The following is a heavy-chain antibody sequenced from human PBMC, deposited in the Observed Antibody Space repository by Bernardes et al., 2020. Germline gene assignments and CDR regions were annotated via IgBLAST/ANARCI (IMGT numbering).Heavy chain of an antibody. Sequence: GGSLRLSCAASGFTFSSYAMSWVRQAPGKGLEWVSAISGSGGSTYYADSVKGRFTISRDNSKNTLYLQMNSLRAEDTAVYYCAKVQKDIVVVVAAVPPYYFDYWGQGTLVTVSS. CDR3: AKVQKDIVVVVAAVPPYYFDY. D-gene: IGHD2-15*01. J-gene: IGHJ4*02. CDR1: GFTFSSYA. V-gene: IGHV3-23*01. CDR2: ISGSGGST.